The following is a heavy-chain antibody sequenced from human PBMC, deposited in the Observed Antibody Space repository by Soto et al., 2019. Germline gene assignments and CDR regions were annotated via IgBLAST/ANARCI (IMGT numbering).Heavy chain of an antibody. Sequence: TLSLTCTVSGGSISSGGYYWSWIRQHPGKGLEWIGYIYYSGSTYYNPSLKSRVTISVDTSKNQFSLKLSSVTAADTAVYYCARDKQQLWFGGKNWFDPWGQGTLVNVSS. V-gene: IGHV4-31*03. CDR3: ARDKQQLWFGGKNWFDP. D-gene: IGHD5-18*01. CDR2: IYYSGST. CDR1: GGSISSGGYY. J-gene: IGHJ5*02.